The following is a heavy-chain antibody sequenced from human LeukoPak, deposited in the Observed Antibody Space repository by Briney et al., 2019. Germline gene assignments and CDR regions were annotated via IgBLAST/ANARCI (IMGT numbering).Heavy chain of an antibody. CDR2: IYSSGST. V-gene: IGHV4-59*08. Sequence: SETLSLTCTVSGGSISSYYWSWIRQSPGEGLGWIGYIYSSGSTSYNASLKSRVTISVDTSKNQFSLNLTFVTAADTAVYYCARCGGGGYNYDSWGQGILVTVSS. CDR1: GGSISSYY. D-gene: IGHD5-24*01. J-gene: IGHJ5*01. CDR3: ARCGGGGYNYDS.